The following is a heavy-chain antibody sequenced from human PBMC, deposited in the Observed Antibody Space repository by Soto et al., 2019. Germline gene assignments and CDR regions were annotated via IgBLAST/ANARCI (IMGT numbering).Heavy chain of an antibody. D-gene: IGHD5-12*01. Sequence: SETLCLTCTFSGGSISRGDYYWSWIRQPPGKGLEWIGYIYYSGSTYYNPSLKSRVTISVDTSKNQFSLKLSSVTAADTAVYYCARVNIVAFMIDYWGQGTLVTVSS. CDR2: IYYSGST. CDR1: GGSISRGDYY. J-gene: IGHJ4*02. V-gene: IGHV4-30-4*01. CDR3: ARVNIVAFMIDY.